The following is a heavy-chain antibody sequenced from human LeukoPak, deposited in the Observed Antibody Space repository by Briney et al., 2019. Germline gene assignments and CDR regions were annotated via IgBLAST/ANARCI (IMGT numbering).Heavy chain of an antibody. CDR3: ARAVRYFDWLPLFDY. CDR1: GYSISSGFY. J-gene: IGHJ4*02. Sequence: PSETLSLTCTVSGYSISSGFYWGWIRQPPGKGLEWIGNIYHSGITYYNPSLKSRVTISVATSKNQFSLKLSSVTAADTAVYYCARAVRYFDWLPLFDYWGQGTLVTVSS. CDR2: IYHSGIT. V-gene: IGHV4-38-2*02. D-gene: IGHD3-9*01.